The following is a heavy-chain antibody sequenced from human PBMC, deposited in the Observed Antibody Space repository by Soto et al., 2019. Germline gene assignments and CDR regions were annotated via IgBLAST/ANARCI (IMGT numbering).Heavy chain of an antibody. D-gene: IGHD2-8*02. V-gene: IGHV3-30*03. Sequence: QVQLVESGGGAVQPGRSLTLSCAASGFRFSAFGMHWVRQAPGKGLEWVAVGTKDGRSEHYADSVKGRFTISRDNSKNTLPREMNGLSPADRALSYCATTMTTPRTEDSTGRGALMGHWGRGA. J-gene: IGHJ4*02. CDR3: ATTMTTPRTEDSTGRGALMGH. CDR2: GTKDGRSE. CDR1: GFRFSAFG.